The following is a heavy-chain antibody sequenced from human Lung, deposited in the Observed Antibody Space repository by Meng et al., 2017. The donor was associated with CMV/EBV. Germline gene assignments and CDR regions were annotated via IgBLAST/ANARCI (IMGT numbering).Heavy chain of an antibody. CDR2: ISYDGSNK. D-gene: IGHD3-3*01. Sequence: AASGFTXSSYAMHWVRQAPGKGLEWVAVISYDGSNKYYADSVKGRFTISRDNSKNTLYLQMNSLRAEDTAVYYCARDMYYDFWSGYYSRGGDYYYGMDVWXQGTTVTVSS. V-gene: IGHV3-30*04. CDR1: GFTXSSYA. J-gene: IGHJ6*02. CDR3: ARDMYYDFWSGYYSRGGDYYYGMDV.